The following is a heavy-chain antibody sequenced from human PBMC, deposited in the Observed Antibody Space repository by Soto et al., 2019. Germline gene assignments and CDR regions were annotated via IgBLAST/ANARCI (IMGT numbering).Heavy chain of an antibody. D-gene: IGHD3-22*01. CDR2: VKSKTDGGTT. V-gene: IGHV3-15*01. Sequence: SGGSLRLSCAASGFTFSNAWMSWVRQAPGKGLEWVGRVKSKTDGGTTDYAAPVKGRFTISRDDSKNTLYLQMNSLKTEDTAVYYCTTDGVLIVVVITPGRFWGQVTLFTVSS. J-gene: IGHJ4*02. CDR3: TTDGVLIVVVITPGRF. CDR1: GFTFSNAW.